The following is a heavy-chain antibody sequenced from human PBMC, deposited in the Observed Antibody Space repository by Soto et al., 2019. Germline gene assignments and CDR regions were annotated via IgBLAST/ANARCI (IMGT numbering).Heavy chain of an antibody. D-gene: IGHD6-6*01. CDR2: ISGSSSTI. V-gene: IGHV3-48*02. J-gene: IGHJ6*02. CDR1: GFTFSSYS. Sequence: QAGGSLRLSCAASGFTFSSYSMNWVRQAPGKGLEWVSYISGSSSTIYYADSVKGRFTISRDNAKNSLYLQMNSLRDEDTAVYYCARDLGGGIAARPRSNYYYYYGMDVWGQGTTVTVSS. CDR3: ARDLGGGIAARPRSNYYYYYGMDV.